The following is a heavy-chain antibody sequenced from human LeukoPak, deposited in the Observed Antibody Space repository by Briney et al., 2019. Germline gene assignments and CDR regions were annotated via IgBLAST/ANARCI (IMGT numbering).Heavy chain of an antibody. J-gene: IGHJ5*02. Sequence: PSETLSLTCTVSGGSIRSGSYFWTWIRQPAGKALEWIGRVDSSGTTNYNPSLKSRVTISVGTSKNQFSLKLSSVTAADTAVYYCARGDWQYINNWSNWFDPWGQGTLVTVSS. V-gene: IGHV4-61*02. CDR3: ARGDWQYINNWSNWFDP. CDR1: GGSIRSGSYF. CDR2: VDSSGTT. D-gene: IGHD1-1*01.